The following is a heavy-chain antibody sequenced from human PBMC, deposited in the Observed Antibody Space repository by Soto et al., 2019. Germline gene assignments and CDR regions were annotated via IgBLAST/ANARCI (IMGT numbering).Heavy chain of an antibody. Sequence: FIFSNNGMHWVRQTPGKGLEWVAFMSYDGSDTFYADSVKGRFTISRDNSKNTLFLHMSNLRAEDTAMYYCTIVRVADSALDHWGQGTLVTVSS. V-gene: IGHV3-30*02. CDR2: MSYDGSDT. CDR1: FIFSNNG. J-gene: IGHJ4*02. CDR3: TIVRVADSALDH. D-gene: IGHD3-10*02.